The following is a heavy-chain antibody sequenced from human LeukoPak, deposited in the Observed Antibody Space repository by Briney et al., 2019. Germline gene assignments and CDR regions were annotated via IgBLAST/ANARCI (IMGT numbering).Heavy chain of an antibody. CDR2: TYYMSKWYN. Sequence: SQTLSLTCAISGDTVSSNSVAWNWIRQSPSRGLEWLGRTYYMSKWYNDYAVSVRSRITINPDTSKNQFSLKLSSVTAADTAVYYCARGTVTTAGTRGWFDPWGQGTLVTVSS. D-gene: IGHD4-17*01. J-gene: IGHJ5*02. CDR1: GDTVSSNSVA. V-gene: IGHV6-1*01. CDR3: ARGTVTTAGTRGWFDP.